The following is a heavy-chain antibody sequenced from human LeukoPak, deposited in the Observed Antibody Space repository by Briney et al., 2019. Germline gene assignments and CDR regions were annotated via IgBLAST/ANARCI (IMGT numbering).Heavy chain of an antibody. CDR3: ARDYSSSDAFDI. V-gene: IGHV1-46*01. J-gene: IGHJ3*02. D-gene: IGHD6-13*01. CDR2: INPSGGST. CDR1: GYTFTSYY. Sequence: ASVKVSCKASGYTFTSYYMHWVRQAPGQGLEWMGMINPSGGSTSYAQEFQGRVTMTRDTSTSTVYMELSSLRSEDTAVYYCARDYSSSDAFDIWGQGTMVTVSS.